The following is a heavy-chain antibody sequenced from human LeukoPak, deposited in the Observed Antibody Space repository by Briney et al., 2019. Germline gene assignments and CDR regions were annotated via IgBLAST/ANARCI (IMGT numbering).Heavy chain of an antibody. CDR3: ARGLGNDPDY. CDR2: SYYSGST. J-gene: IGHJ4*02. D-gene: IGHD1-1*01. V-gene: IGHV4-39*07. CDR1: GGSISSSSYY. Sequence: SETLSLTCTVSGGSISSSSYYWGWIRQPPGKGLECIVSSYYSGSTYYNPSRKSRVTISVDTSKNQFSLKLSSVTAADMAVYYCARGLGNDPDYWGQGTLVTVSS.